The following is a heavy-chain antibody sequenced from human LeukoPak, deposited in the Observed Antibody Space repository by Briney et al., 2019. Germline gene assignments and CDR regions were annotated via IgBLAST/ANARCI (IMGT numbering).Heavy chain of an antibody. CDR1: GLTFSSSW. D-gene: IGHD6-19*01. J-gene: IGHJ4*02. V-gene: IGHV3-74*03. CDR2: INSEGSNT. CDR3: ARAVSGWQAIDY. Sequence: GGSLRLSCAASGLTFSSSWMYWVRQAPGKGLVWVSDINSEGSNTMYADSVRGRYTISRDNAKEMVHLQMNTLRAEDTAVYYCARAVSGWQAIDYWGQGTLVTVSS.